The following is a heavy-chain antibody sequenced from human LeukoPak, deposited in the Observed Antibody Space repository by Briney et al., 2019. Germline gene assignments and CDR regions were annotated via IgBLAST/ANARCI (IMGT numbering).Heavy chain of an antibody. CDR2: ISSSSTYI. Sequence: KTGGSLRLSCAAAGFTFSSYALSWVPQAPGKGLEWASTISSSSTYIYYADSVKGRITISRDNATNSLSLQMNSLRAEDTAVYYCAASIRYCSGGSCIDYWGQGTLVTVSS. CDR1: GFTFSSYA. D-gene: IGHD2-15*01. J-gene: IGHJ4*02. CDR3: AASIRYCSGGSCIDY. V-gene: IGHV3-21*01.